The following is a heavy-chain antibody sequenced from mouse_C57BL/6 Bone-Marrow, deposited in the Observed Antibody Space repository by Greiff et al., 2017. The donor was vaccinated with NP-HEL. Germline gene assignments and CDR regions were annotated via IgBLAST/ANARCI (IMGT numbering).Heavy chain of an antibody. CDR2: IDPETVGT. Sequence: QVQLQQSGAELVRPGASVTLSCKASGYTFTDYEMHWVKQTPVHGLEWIGAIDPETVGTAYNQKFKGKAILTADKSSSTAYMELRSLTSEDSAVYYCTRPLYAMDYWGQGTSVTVSS. CDR3: TRPLYAMDY. J-gene: IGHJ4*01. CDR1: GYTFTDYE. V-gene: IGHV1-15*01.